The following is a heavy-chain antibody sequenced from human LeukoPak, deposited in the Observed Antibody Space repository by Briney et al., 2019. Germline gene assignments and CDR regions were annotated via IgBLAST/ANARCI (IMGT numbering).Heavy chain of an antibody. J-gene: IGHJ4*02. CDR1: GFIFSDYA. Sequence: GGSLRLSCAASGFIFSDYAMHWVRQAPGKGLEWVAVISYDGYNKYYADSVKGRFTISRDNSKNTLYLQMNSLRAEDTAVYYCAKDRVGATGYWGQGTLVTVSS. D-gene: IGHD1-26*01. CDR3: AKDRVGATGY. CDR2: ISYDGYNK. V-gene: IGHV3-30-3*01.